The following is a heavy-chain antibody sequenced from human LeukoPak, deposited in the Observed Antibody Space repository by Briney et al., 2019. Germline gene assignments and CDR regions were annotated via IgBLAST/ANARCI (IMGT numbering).Heavy chain of an antibody. D-gene: IGHD1-26*01. V-gene: IGHV5-10-1*01. J-gene: IGHJ6*02. CDR1: GYSFTSYW. Sequence: GESLKISCKGSGYSFTSYWISWVRQMPGKGLEWMGRIDPSDSYTNYSPSFQGHVTISADKSISTAYLQWSSLKASDTAMYYSAQTRLRSGDYYYYGMDVWGQGTTVTVSS. CDR2: IDPSDSYT. CDR3: AQTRLRSGDYYYYGMDV.